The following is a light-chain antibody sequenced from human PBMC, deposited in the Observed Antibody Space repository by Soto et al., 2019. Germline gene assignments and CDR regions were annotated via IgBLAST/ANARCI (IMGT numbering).Light chain of an antibody. CDR1: QIISSW. Sequence: DIQMTQSPSTLSASVGDRVTITCRASQIISSWLAWYQKTPGKAPKLLIYEATSLGGGVSSWCGSGASRAVFTLTSSILQPDDVATYCRQPNSFYSRTFGQGTKVDIK. CDR2: EAT. V-gene: IGKV1-5*03. J-gene: IGKJ1*01. CDR3: QPNSFYSRT.